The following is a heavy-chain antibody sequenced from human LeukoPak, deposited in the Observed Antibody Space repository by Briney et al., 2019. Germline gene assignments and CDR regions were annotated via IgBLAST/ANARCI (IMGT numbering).Heavy chain of an antibody. CDR3: ARTTEAHGWQTRNSSYYRDV. Sequence: SETLSLTCTVSGGSISSSSYYWGWIRQPPGKGLEWIGSIYYSGSTYYNPSLKSRVTISVDTSKNQFSLKLRSVTAADTAVYYWARTTEAHGWQTRNSSYYRDVWGKGPRSPFP. J-gene: IGHJ6*03. D-gene: IGHD6-19*01. CDR1: GGSISSSSYY. V-gene: IGHV4-39*07. CDR2: IYYSGST.